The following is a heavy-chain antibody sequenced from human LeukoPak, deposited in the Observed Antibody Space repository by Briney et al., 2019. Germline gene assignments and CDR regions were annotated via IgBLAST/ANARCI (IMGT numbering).Heavy chain of an antibody. Sequence: GESPKISCKGSGYSFPNFWIGWVRHMPGKGLEWMGIIHPGDSDTRYSPSLQGQVTISADKSISTAYLQWRSLKASDTAMYYCARGASGFGVIYWGQGTLVTVSS. CDR1: GYSFPNFW. CDR3: ARGASGFGVIY. D-gene: IGHD3-3*01. V-gene: IGHV5-51*01. J-gene: IGHJ4*02. CDR2: IHPGDSDT.